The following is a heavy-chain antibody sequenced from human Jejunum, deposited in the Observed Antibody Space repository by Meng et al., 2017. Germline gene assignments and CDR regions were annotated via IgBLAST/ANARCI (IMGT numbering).Heavy chain of an antibody. J-gene: IGHJ2*01. CDR3: ARADYVRYFDL. CDR2: VYHSGST. Sequence: GQVQESGPGLVKPSETLSLTCAVSGGSIESNNWWTWIRQPPGQGLEWIGEVYHSGSTHYNPSLQSRVTISIDNSKNRFSLSLNSVTAADTAIYYCARADYVRYFDLWGRGTLVTVSS. D-gene: IGHD3-10*02. CDR1: GGSIESNNW. V-gene: IGHV4-4*02.